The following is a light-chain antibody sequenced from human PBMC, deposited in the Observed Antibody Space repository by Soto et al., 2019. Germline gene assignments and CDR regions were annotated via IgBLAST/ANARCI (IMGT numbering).Light chain of an antibody. CDR3: HQYDSYPWT. V-gene: IGKV1-5*03. CDR1: QSISSW. Sequence: DIPMTQSPSTLSASVGDRVTITCRASQSISSWLAWYQQKPGKAPKLLIYKASSLESGVPSRLSGSRSGTAFTLTISSLQPDDFAIYYCHQYDSYPWTFGQGTKLEIK. J-gene: IGKJ1*01. CDR2: KAS.